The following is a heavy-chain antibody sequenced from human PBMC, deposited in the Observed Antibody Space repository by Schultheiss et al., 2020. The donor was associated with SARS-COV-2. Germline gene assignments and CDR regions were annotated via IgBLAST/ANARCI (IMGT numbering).Heavy chain of an antibody. D-gene: IGHD3-9*01. CDR1: GFTFSSYW. J-gene: IGHJ3*02. Sequence: GESLKISCAASGFTFSSYWMSWVRQAPGKGLEWVANIKQDGSEKYYVDSVKGRFTISRDSAKNSLYLQMNSLRAEDTAVYYCARDRVYYDILTGYYNVRAFDIWGQGTMVTVSS. CDR3: ARDRVYYDILTGYYNVRAFDI. V-gene: IGHV3-7*01. CDR2: IKQDGSEK.